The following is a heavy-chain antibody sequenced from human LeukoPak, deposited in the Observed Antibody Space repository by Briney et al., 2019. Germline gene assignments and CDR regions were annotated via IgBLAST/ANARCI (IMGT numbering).Heavy chain of an antibody. V-gene: IGHV3-21*01. J-gene: IGHJ6*03. CDR3: AKGKGSGSDLFYSYYCMDV. CDR2: ISGNTSYI. Sequence: GGSLRLSCVASGFTLFSYSINWVRQAPGKGLEWVSSISGNTSYIYYADSVKGRFTISRDNAKNTLYLQMNSLRAEDTAVYYCAKGKGSGSDLFYSYYCMDVWGKGTTVTVS. CDR1: GFTLFSYS. D-gene: IGHD1-26*01.